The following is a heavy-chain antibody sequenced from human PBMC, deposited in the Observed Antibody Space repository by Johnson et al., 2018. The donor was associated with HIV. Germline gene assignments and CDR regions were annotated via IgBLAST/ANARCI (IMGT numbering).Heavy chain of an antibody. Sequence: QLVESGGGVVQPGRSLRLSCAASGFTFSSYAMHWVRQAPGKGLEWVSGISWNSDNIAYADSVKGRFTISRDNAKNSLYLQMNSLRAEDTALYYCAKVDTATNDAFDIWGQGTMVTVSS. CDR2: ISWNSDNI. J-gene: IGHJ3*02. CDR1: GFTFSSYA. V-gene: IGHV3-9*01. D-gene: IGHD5-18*01. CDR3: AKVDTATNDAFDI.